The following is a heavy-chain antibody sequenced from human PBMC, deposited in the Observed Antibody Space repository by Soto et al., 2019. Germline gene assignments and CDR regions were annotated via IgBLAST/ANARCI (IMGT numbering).Heavy chain of an antibody. J-gene: IGHJ6*02. CDR2: INHSGST. D-gene: IGHD4-17*01. Sequence: SSETLSLTCAVYGGSFSGYYWSWIRQPPGKGLEWIGEINHSGSTNYNPSLKSRVTISVDTSKNQFSLKLSSVTAADTAVYYCARVWIDGDGEYYYGMDVWGQGTTVTVS. V-gene: IGHV4-34*01. CDR3: ARVWIDGDGEYYYGMDV. CDR1: GGSFSGYY.